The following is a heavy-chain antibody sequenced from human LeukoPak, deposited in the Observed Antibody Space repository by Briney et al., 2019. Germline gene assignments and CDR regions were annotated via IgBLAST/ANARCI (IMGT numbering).Heavy chain of an antibody. J-gene: IGHJ4*02. CDR1: GFTFSSYS. Sequence: GGSLRLSCAASGFTFSSYSMNWVRQAPGKGLEWVSSISSSSSYIYYADSVKGRFTISRDNAKNSPYLQMNSLRAEDTAVYYCARIGVVVVPAAPPEYWGQGTLVTVSS. CDR3: ARIGVVVVPAAPPEY. V-gene: IGHV3-21*01. D-gene: IGHD2-2*01. CDR2: ISSSSSYI.